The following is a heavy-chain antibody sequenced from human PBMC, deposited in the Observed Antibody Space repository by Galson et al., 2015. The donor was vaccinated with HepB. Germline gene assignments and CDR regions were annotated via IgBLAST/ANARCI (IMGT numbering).Heavy chain of an antibody. CDR2: MNPNSGNT. D-gene: IGHD3-22*01. CDR1: GYTFTSYD. V-gene: IGHV1-8*01. CDR3: AVKTYYYDSSGYYWPEWFDP. J-gene: IGHJ5*02. Sequence: SVKVSCKASGYTFTSYDINWVRQATGQGLEWMGWMNPNSGNTGYAQKFQGRVTMTRNTSISTAYMELSSLRSEDTAVYYCAVKTYYYDSSGYYWPEWFDPWGQGTLVTVSS.